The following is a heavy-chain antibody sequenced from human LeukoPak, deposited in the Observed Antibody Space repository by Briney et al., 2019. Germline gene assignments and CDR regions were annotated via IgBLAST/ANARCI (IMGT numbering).Heavy chain of an antibody. J-gene: IGHJ3*02. Sequence: GGSLRLSCAASGFTVSSDYMSWVRQAPGKGLEWVSIIYSGGSTEYADSVKGRFTISRDNAKNSLYLQMNSLRAEDTAVYYCARGGLTLLDAFDIWGQGTMVTVSS. V-gene: IGHV3-66*01. CDR1: GFTVSSDY. CDR3: ARGGLTLLDAFDI. CDR2: IYSGGST. D-gene: IGHD3-16*01.